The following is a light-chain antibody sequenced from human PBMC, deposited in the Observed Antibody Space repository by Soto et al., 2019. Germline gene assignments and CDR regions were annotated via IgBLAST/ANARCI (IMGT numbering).Light chain of an antibody. CDR3: LQNHNYPRT. Sequence: DIQMTQSPSTLSGSVGDRVTITCRASQTISSWLAWYQQKPGKAPKLLIYKASTLKSGVPSRFSGSGSGTEFTLTISSLQPDDYDTYYCLQNHNYPRTFGQGTKVDIK. J-gene: IGKJ1*01. CDR2: KAS. CDR1: QTISSW. V-gene: IGKV1-5*03.